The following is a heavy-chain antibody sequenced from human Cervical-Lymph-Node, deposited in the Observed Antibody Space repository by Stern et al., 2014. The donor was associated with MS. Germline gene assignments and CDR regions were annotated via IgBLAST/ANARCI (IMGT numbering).Heavy chain of an antibody. V-gene: IGHV3-30*17. Sequence: VQLVESGGGVVKPGRSVGLSCEASGFTFSYHAMNWVRQAPGKGLEWWAGISYDGSDKNDADSVKGRFTISRDNSRNTLYLQMNSLRVDDTAVYYCARGGAVATSDYYFDYWGQGILVTVSS. D-gene: IGHD5-12*01. J-gene: IGHJ4*02. CDR3: ARGGAVATSDYYFDY. CDR2: ISYDGSDK. CDR1: GFTFSYHA.